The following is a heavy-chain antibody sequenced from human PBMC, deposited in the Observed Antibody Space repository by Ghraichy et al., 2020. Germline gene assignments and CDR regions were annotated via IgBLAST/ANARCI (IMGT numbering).Heavy chain of an antibody. CDR1: GGSLSGYA. D-gene: IGHD2-15*01. Sequence: SETLSLNCAVYGGSLSGYAWTWIRQAPGKGLEYIGDIDDSGTTNYTPSLKGRVTLSVDTSTSHFSLTLSCVTVADSAGYYCARGLASGYHYYFYLAVWGKGTTVTVS. CDR2: IDDSGTT. CDR3: ARGLASGYHYYFYLAV. V-gene: IGHV4-34*01. J-gene: IGHJ6*03.